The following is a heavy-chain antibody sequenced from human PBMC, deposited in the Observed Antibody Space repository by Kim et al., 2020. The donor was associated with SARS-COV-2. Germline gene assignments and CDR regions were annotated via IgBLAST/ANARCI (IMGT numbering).Heavy chain of an antibody. D-gene: IGHD3-22*01. J-gene: IGHJ4*02. V-gene: IGHV3-48*02. CDR3: ARGRYDSTGYYDY. Sequence: YADSVKGRFTISRDNAKNSLYLQMNSLRDEDTAVYYCARGRYDSTGYYDYWGQGTLVTVSS.